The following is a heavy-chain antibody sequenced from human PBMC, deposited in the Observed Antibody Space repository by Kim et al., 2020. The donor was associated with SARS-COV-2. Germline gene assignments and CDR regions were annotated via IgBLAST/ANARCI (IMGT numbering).Heavy chain of an antibody. CDR3: ARDNWNFDY. V-gene: IGHV1-18*01. CDR2: GNT. D-gene: IGHD1-1*01. Sequence: GNTNYAQKLQGRVTMTTDTSTSTAYMELRSLRSDDTAVYYCARDNWNFDYWGQGTLVTVSS. J-gene: IGHJ4*02.